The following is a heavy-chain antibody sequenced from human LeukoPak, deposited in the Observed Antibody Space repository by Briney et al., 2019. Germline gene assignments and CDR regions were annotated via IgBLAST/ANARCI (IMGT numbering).Heavy chain of an antibody. D-gene: IGHD4-11*01. Sequence: GESLKISCKGSGYSFTKFWIGWVRQMPGKGLEWMGIIYPGDSDTRYSPSFQGQVTISADKSISTAYLQWSSLKASDTAMYYCARRAIPANDYWAFDIWGQGTMVTVSS. V-gene: IGHV5-51*01. CDR1: GYSFTKFW. CDR2: IYPGDSDT. J-gene: IGHJ3*02. CDR3: ARRAIPANDYWAFDI.